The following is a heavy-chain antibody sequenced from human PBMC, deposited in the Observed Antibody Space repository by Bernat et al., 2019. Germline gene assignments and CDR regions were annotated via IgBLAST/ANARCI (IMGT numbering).Heavy chain of an antibody. D-gene: IGHD1-1*01. CDR1: GFTFSDYY. CDR2: ISSSSSYT. V-gene: IGHV3-11*05. CDR3: ERGTSTGTTYMEV. Sequence: QVQLVESGGGLVKPGGSLRLSCAASGFTFSDYYMSWIRQAPGKGLDWVSSISSSSSYTYYADSVKGRFTISRDNAKNSLYLQMNSLTAEDTAADYCERGTSTGTTYMEVCGKETTVTVSS. J-gene: IGHJ6*03.